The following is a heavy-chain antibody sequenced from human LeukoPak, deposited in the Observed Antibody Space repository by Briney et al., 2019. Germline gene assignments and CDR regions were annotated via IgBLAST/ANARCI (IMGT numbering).Heavy chain of an antibody. Sequence: PSETLSLTCTVSGGFISSYYWSWIRQPPGKALEWIGYIYSSGGTSYNPSLKSRVTISIDTSKSQFSLKLSSVTAADTAVYYCARSYCSAGSCYSKIFDSWGQGTLVTVSS. V-gene: IGHV4-59*08. CDR3: ARSYCSAGSCYSKIFDS. CDR2: IYSSGGT. D-gene: IGHD2-15*01. CDR1: GGFISSYY. J-gene: IGHJ4*02.